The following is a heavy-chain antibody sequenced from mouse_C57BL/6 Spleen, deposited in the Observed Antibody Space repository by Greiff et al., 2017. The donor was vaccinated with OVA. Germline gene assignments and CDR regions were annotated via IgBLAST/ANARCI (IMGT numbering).Heavy chain of an antibody. Sequence: DVKLQESGEGLVKPGGSLKLSCAASGFTFSSYAMSWVRQTPEKRLEWVAYISSGGDYIYYADTVKGRFTISRDNARNTLYLQMSSLKSEDTAMYYCTRERTGSTYYFDYWGQGTTLTVSS. D-gene: IGHD1-1*01. J-gene: IGHJ2*01. CDR1: GFTFSSYA. CDR2: ISSGGDYI. V-gene: IGHV5-9-1*02. CDR3: TRERTGSTYYFDY.